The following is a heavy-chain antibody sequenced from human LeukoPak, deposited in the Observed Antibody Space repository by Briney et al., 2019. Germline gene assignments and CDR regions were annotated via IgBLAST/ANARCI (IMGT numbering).Heavy chain of an antibody. Sequence: SGTLSLTCSVSGGSISSSNWWSWVRQPPGQGLEWIGEIIHTGSTNYNPSLKSRVTISVDRSKNQFSLNLSSVTAADTAMYYCACYYDSSGYRFDYWGHGALVTVSS. CDR1: GGSISSSNW. CDR3: ACYYDSSGYRFDY. D-gene: IGHD3-22*01. V-gene: IGHV4-4*02. J-gene: IGHJ4*01. CDR2: IIHTGST.